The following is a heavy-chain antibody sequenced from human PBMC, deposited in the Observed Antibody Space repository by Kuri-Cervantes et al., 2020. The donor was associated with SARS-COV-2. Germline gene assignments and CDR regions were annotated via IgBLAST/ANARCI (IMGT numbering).Heavy chain of an antibody. D-gene: IGHD3-10*01. V-gene: IGHV4-34*01. Sequence: GSLRLSCAVYGGSFSGYYWSWIRQPPGKGLEWIGEINHSGSTNYNPSLKSRVTISVDTPKNQFSLKLSSVTAADTAVYYCARGRYYYGSGSLNFDYWGQGTLVTVVS. J-gene: IGHJ4*02. CDR2: INHSGST. CDR1: GGSFSGYY. CDR3: ARGRYYYGSGSLNFDY.